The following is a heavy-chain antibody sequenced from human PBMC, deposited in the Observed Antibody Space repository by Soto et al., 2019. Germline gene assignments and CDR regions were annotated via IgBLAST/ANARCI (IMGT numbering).Heavy chain of an antibody. Sequence: PSETLSLTCTVSGGSISTSSFYWAWIRQPPGKGLEWIGSIYYSGTTYYTSSLRSRVTISVDTSKNQFSLKLSSVTAADTAVYYCSRGILTGYDFYPWGQGTLVPVSS. V-gene: IGHV4-39*01. CDR3: SRGILTGYDFYP. CDR1: GGSISTSSFY. CDR2: IYYSGTT. J-gene: IGHJ5*02. D-gene: IGHD3-9*01.